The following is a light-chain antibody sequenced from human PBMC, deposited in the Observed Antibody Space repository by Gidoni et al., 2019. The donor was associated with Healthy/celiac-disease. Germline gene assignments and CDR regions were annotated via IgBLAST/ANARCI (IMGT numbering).Light chain of an antibody. J-gene: IGKJ4*01. V-gene: IGKV3-11*01. CDR1: QRVSSY. Sequence: EIVLTQSPTTLSLSPGERATRSCRSSQRVSSYLAWYQQKPGQAPRLLLYGASNRATGTPARFSCSVSGSDVPLTISSLEPEYFAVYYCQPRSNWPLTFGGGTKVEIK. CDR2: GAS. CDR3: QPRSNWPLT.